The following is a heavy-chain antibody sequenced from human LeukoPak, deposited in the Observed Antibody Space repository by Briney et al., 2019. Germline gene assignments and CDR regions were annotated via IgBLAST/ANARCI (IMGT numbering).Heavy chain of an antibody. CDR3: ARDRIQLGIYDY. Sequence: PGGSLRLSCAASGFTFSRHGMHWVRQAPGKGLEWVSSISSSSSYIYYADSAKGRFTISRDNAKNSLYLQMNSLRADDTAVYYCARDRIQLGIYDYWGQGTLVTVSS. CDR2: ISSSSSYI. J-gene: IGHJ4*02. D-gene: IGHD7-27*01. V-gene: IGHV3-21*06. CDR1: GFTFSRHG.